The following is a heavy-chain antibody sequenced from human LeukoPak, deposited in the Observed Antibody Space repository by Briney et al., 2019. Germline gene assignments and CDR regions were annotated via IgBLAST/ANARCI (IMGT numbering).Heavy chain of an antibody. CDR2: INPRSGST. D-gene: IGHD3-22*01. J-gene: IGHJ4*02. V-gene: IGHV1-46*01. CDR3: ARGYYDNSGPDY. Sequence: ASVKISCKASGYTFTSYYMDWVRQAPGQGLEWMGIINPRSGSTSYAQKFQGRVTMTRDTSTGIVYMELSSLRSEDTAVYYCARGYYDNSGPDYWGQGTLVTVSS. CDR1: GYTFTSYY.